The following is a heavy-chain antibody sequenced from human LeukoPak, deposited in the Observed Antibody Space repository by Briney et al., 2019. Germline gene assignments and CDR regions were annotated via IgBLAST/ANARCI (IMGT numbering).Heavy chain of an antibody. D-gene: IGHD2-15*01. CDR3: ARLERGSLGYCSGGSCYAFDY. V-gene: IGHV3-7*01. Sequence: GGSLRLSCAASGFTFSDYYMSWIRQAPGKGLEWVANIKQDGSEKYYVDSVKGRFTISRDNAKNSLYLQVNSLRAEDTAVYYCARLERGSLGYCSGGSCYAFDYWGQGTLVTVSS. CDR1: GFTFSDYY. CDR2: IKQDGSEK. J-gene: IGHJ4*02.